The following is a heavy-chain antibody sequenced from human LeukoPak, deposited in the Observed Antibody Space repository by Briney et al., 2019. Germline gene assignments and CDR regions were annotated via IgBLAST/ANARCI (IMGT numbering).Heavy chain of an antibody. Sequence: SETLSLTCAVYGGSFSGYYWSWIRQPPGKGLEWIGEINHSGSTNYNPSLKSRVTISVDRSKNQFSLKLSSVTAADTAVYYCARGIAAAPYFQHWGQGTLVTVSS. V-gene: IGHV4-34*01. CDR3: ARGIAAAPYFQH. CDR1: GGSFSGYY. D-gene: IGHD6-13*01. J-gene: IGHJ1*01. CDR2: INHSGST.